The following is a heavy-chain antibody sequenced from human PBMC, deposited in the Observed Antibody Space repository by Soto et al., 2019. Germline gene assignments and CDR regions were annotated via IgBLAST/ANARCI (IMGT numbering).Heavy chain of an antibody. D-gene: IGHD1-26*01. CDR3: ARKAGGRNYYILDF. J-gene: IGHJ4*02. CDR2: IIPILTTA. Sequence: QVQVVQSGAEVQKPGSSVKVSCKVSGDSFSSYAISWVRQAPGQGLEWMGGIIPILTTANYAQKFQDRVTITADESTSTACMEVSRLPSADTSINYCARKAGGRNYYILDFWGQGTLVTVSS. V-gene: IGHV1-69*01. CDR1: GDSFSSYA.